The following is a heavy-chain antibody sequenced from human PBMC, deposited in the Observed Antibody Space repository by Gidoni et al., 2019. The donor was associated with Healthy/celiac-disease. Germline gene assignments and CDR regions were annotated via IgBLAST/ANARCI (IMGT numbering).Heavy chain of an antibody. CDR3: AKATIAVAGKVPHDAFDI. CDR1: GFPFSSYA. V-gene: IGHV3-23*01. J-gene: IGHJ3*02. CDR2: ISGSGGST. Sequence: EVQLLESGGGLVQPGGSLRLSCAASGFPFSSYAMSWVRQAPGKGLEWVSAISGSGGSTYYADSVKGRFTFSRDNSKNTLYLQMNSLRAEDTAVYYCAKATIAVAGKVPHDAFDIWGQGTMVTVSS. D-gene: IGHD6-19*01.